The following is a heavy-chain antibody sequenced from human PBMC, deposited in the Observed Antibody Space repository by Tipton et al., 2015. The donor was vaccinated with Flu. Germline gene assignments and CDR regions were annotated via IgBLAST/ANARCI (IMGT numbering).Heavy chain of an antibody. CDR2: IHSSGNT. D-gene: IGHD2-8*01. CDR1: GGSFSSGSYY. J-gene: IGHJ5*02. V-gene: IGHV4-61*02. CDR3: VKNGDSNWFDP. Sequence: TLSLTCSVSGGSFSSGSYYWSWIRQPAGKGLEWIGRIHSSGNTNYNPSLKSRVTMSADTSKNQFSLKLTSVTAADTAIYYCVKNGDSNWFDPWGQGTLVTVSS.